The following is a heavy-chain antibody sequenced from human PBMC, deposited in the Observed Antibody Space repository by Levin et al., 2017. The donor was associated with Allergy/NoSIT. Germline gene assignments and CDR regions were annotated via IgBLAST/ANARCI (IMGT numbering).Heavy chain of an antibody. CDR1: GGSISSYY. CDR2: IYYSGST. D-gene: IGHD3-22*01. CDR3: ARAPGITMIVVVNDAFDI. Sequence: SETLSLTCTVSGGSISSYYWSWIRQPPGKGLEWIGYIYYSGSTNYNPSLKSRVTISVDTSKNQFSLKLSSVTAADTAVYYCARAPGITMIVVVNDAFDIWGQGTMVTVSS. J-gene: IGHJ3*02. V-gene: IGHV4-59*01.